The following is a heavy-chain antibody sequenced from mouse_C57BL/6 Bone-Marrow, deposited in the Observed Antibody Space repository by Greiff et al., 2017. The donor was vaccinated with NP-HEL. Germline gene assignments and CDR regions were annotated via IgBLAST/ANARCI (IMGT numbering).Heavy chain of an antibody. CDR1: GYTFTSYW. Sequence: LQQPGAELVKPGASVKLSCKASGYTFTSYWMHWVKQRPGQGLEWIGMIHPNSGSTNYNEKFKSKATLTVDKSSSTAYMQLSSLTSEDSAVYYCARARSSDAMDYWGQGTSVTVSS. CDR2: IHPNSGST. D-gene: IGHD1-1*01. CDR3: ARARSSDAMDY. J-gene: IGHJ4*01. V-gene: IGHV1-64*01.